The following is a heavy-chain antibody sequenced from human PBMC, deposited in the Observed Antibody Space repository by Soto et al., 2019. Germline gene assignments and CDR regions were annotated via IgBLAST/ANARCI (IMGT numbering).Heavy chain of an antibody. J-gene: IGHJ5*02. CDR3: ARGYCGGDCYSDPIANWFDP. Sequence: SETLSLTCTVSGGSISSYYWSWIRQPPGKGLEWIGYIYYSGSTNYNPSLKSRVTISVDTSKNQFSLKLSSVTAADTAVYYCARGYCGGDCYSDPIANWFDPWGQGTLVTVSS. CDR1: GGSISSYY. V-gene: IGHV4-59*01. CDR2: IYYSGST. D-gene: IGHD2-21*02.